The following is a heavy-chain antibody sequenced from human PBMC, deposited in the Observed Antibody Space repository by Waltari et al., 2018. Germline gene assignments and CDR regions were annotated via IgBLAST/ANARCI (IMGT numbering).Heavy chain of an antibody. Sequence: EVQLVESGGGLVQPGRSLRLSCAASGFTFDDYAMHWVRQAPGKGLEWVSGISWNSCRIGYADSVKGRFTISRDNAKNSLYLQMNSLRAEDTALYYCAKGTRGIAAAYNWFDPWGQGTLVTVSS. CDR2: ISWNSCRI. J-gene: IGHJ5*02. CDR3: AKGTRGIAAAYNWFDP. V-gene: IGHV3-9*01. CDR1: GFTFDDYA. D-gene: IGHD6-13*01.